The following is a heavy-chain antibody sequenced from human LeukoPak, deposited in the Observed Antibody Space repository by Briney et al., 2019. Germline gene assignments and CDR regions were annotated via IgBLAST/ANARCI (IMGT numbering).Heavy chain of an antibody. CDR3: ASYSVAGTVY. V-gene: IGHV4-61*08. D-gene: IGHD6-19*01. CDR1: GGSISSGDYY. J-gene: IGHJ4*02. CDR2: IYYSGST. Sequence: SETLSLTCTVSGGSISSGDYYWSWIRQPPGKGLEWIGYIYYSGSTNYNPSLKSRVTISVDTSKNQFSLKLSSVTAADTAVYYCASYSVAGTVYWGQGTLVTVSS.